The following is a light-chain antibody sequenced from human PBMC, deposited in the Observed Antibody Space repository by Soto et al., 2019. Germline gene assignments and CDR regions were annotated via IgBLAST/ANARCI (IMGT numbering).Light chain of an antibody. CDR2: GAS. CDR3: KQYDNWPFT. V-gene: IGKV3-15*01. CDR1: QSVSSN. Sequence: EIVMTQSPATLSVSPGERATLSCRASQSVSSNLAWYQQKPGQAPRLLIYGASTRATGVPGRFSGSGSGTEFTLTISSLQSEDFVGYYCKQYDNWPFTFGPGTKVDIK. J-gene: IGKJ3*01.